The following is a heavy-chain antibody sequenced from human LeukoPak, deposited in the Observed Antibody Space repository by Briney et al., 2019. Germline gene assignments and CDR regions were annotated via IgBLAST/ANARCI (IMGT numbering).Heavy chain of an antibody. CDR3: EKDWAATVRGTDY. V-gene: IGHV3-9*01. J-gene: IGHJ4*02. D-gene: IGHD4-17*01. Sequence: PGGSLRLSCAASGFTFDDYARHWVRQAPGKGLEWVSGINWNSDNIGYADSVKGRFTISRDNAKNSLYLQMNSLRAEDTALYYCEKDWAATVRGTDYWGQGTLVTVSS. CDR2: INWNSDNI. CDR1: GFTFDDYA.